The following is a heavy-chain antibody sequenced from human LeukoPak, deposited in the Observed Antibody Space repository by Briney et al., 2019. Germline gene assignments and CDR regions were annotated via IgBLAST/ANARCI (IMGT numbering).Heavy chain of an antibody. CDR1: GFTFNSCA. CDR2: ISCTDTT. Sequence: GGSLRLSCAASGFTFNSCAMSWVRQAPGKGLEWVSSISCTDTTYYAESVKGRCTISRDNSKNTLYLQMNSLRAEDTAVYYCAKVGDSSGYSLILDYWGQGTLVTVSS. CDR3: AKVGDSSGYSLILDY. D-gene: IGHD3-22*01. J-gene: IGHJ4*02. V-gene: IGHV3-23*01.